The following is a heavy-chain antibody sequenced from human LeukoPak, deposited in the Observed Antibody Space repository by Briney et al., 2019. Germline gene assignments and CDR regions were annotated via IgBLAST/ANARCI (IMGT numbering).Heavy chain of an antibody. D-gene: IGHD6-19*01. CDR1: GYTFTTYD. CDR3: ARVAGSIDY. J-gene: IGHJ4*02. Sequence: ASVKVPCKASGYTFTTYDINWVRQATGQGLEWMGWTNPNSGHTGYAQKFQGRLTITRDTSISTAYMELSSLRSEDTAVYYYARVAGSIDYWGQGTLFTVSS. V-gene: IGHV1-8*03. CDR2: TNPNSGHT.